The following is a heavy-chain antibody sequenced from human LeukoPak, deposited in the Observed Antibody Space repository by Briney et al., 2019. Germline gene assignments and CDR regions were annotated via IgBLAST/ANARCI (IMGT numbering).Heavy chain of an antibody. Sequence: SETLSLTCAVSGGSISSSSYYWGWIRQPPGKGLEWIGSIYYSGSTYYNPSLKSRVTISVDTSKNQFSLKLSSVTAADTAVYYCARLLPRIVPPDNAFDIWGQGTMVTVSS. J-gene: IGHJ3*02. CDR3: ARLLPRIVPPDNAFDI. CDR1: GGSISSSSYY. V-gene: IGHV4-39*07. CDR2: IYYSGST. D-gene: IGHD2-2*01.